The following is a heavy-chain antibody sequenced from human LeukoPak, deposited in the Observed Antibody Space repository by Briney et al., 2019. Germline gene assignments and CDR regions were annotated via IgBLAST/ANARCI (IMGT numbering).Heavy chain of an antibody. Sequence: PSETLSLTCTVSGGSISFGGYYWSWIRQLPGKGLEWIGYMYDREKTDYNPSLRSRVIISLDTSKNQFSLKLNSVTAADTAVYYCARDSQIRLLLNDYDVFDVWGQGTVVTVSS. V-gene: IGHV4-31*03. D-gene: IGHD2-21*02. CDR3: ARDSQIRLLLNDYDVFDV. CDR2: MYDREKT. J-gene: IGHJ3*01. CDR1: GGSISFGGYY.